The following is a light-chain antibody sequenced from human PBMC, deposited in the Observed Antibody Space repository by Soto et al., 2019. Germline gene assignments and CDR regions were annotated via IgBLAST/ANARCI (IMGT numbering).Light chain of an antibody. CDR2: GAS. J-gene: IGKJ2*01. V-gene: IGKV3-15*01. Sequence: EIVMTQSPATLSVSPGERATLSCRASQSVSSNLAWYQQKRGQAPRLLIYGASTGATGIPARFSGSGSGTEFTLTISSLQSEDFAVYYCQQYNNWLLRTFGQGTKLEIK. CDR1: QSVSSN. CDR3: QQYNNWLLRT.